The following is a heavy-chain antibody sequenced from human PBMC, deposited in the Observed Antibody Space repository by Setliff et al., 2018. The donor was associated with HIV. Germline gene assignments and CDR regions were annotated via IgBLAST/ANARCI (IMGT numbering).Heavy chain of an antibody. CDR2: INPNSGGT. J-gene: IGHJ6*03. CDR1: GYMFSGFH. D-gene: IGHD6-6*01. V-gene: IGHV1-2*06. CDR3: ARSVRSIAARPYYYYMDV. Sequence: ASVKVSCKASGYMFSGFHMHWVRQAAGQGLEWMGRINPNSGGTNYAQKFQGRVTMTRDTSISTAYMELSSLRSEDTAVYYCARSVRSIAARPYYYYMDVWGKGTTVTVSS.